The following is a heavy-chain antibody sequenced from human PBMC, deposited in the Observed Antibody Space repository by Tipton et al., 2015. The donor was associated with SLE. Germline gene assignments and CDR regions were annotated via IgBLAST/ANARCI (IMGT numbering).Heavy chain of an antibody. V-gene: IGHV4-61*01. CDR1: GASISSHCYF. CDR3: ARGGYSSGWYGDYFVY. CDR2: IYYSGGTYYSGST. J-gene: IGHJ4*02. D-gene: IGHD6-19*01. Sequence: TLSLTCTVSGASISSHCYFWGWIRQPPGTGLEWIGSIYYSGGTYYSGSTNYSPSLKSRVTISLDTSKTQFSLKLRSVTAADTAIYYCARGGYSSGWYGDYFVYCGQGTLVTVSS.